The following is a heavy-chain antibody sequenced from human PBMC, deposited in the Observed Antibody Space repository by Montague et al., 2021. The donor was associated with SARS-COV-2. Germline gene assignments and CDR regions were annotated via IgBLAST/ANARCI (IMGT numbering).Heavy chain of an antibody. Sequence: SETLSFTCTVSGGSISSSSYYWGWIRQPPGKGLERIGSIYYSGSTYYNPSLKSRVTISVDTSKNQFSLKLSSVTAADTAVYYCARQAIKFTHWFDPWGQGTLVTVSS. J-gene: IGHJ5*02. CDR3: ARQAIKFTHWFDP. D-gene: IGHD3-9*01. CDR1: GGSISSSSYY. CDR2: IYYSGST. V-gene: IGHV4-39*01.